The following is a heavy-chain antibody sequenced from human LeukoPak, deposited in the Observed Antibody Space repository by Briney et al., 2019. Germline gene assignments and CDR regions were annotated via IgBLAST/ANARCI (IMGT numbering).Heavy chain of an antibody. D-gene: IGHD5-18*01. CDR3: APRGDIEHSYGYGKWFDP. CDR2: INHSGST. J-gene: IGHJ5*02. V-gene: IGHV4-34*01. CDR1: GGSFSGYY. Sequence: SETLSLTCAVYGGSFSGYYWSWVRQPPGKGLEWIGEINHSGSTNYNASLKSRVTISVDTSKNQFSLRLSSVTAADTAVYYCAPRGDIEHSYGYGKWFDPWGQGTRVTVSS.